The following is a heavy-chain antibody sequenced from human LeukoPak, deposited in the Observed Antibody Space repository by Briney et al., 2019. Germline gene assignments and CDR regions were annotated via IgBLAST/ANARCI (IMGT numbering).Heavy chain of an antibody. CDR3: ARGLRYSSGWYGPQHY. V-gene: IGHV4-34*01. Sequence: SETLSLTCAVYGGSFSGYYWSWIRQHPGKGLEWIGEINHSGSTNYNPSLKSRVTISVDTSKNQFSLKLSSVTAADTAVYYCARGLRYSSGWYGPQHYWGQGTLVTVSS. J-gene: IGHJ4*02. CDR2: INHSGST. D-gene: IGHD6-19*01. CDR1: GGSFSGYY.